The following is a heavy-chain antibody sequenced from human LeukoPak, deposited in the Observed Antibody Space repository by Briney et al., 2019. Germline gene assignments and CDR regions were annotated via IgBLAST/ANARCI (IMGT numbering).Heavy chain of an antibody. D-gene: IGHD1-26*01. Sequence: GGSLRLSCAASGFTVSSNYMSWVRQAPGKGLEWVSVIYSGGSTYYADSVKGRFTISRDNSKNTLYLQMNSLRAEDTAVYYCARAETLGRMGATSAFDIWGQGTMVTVSS. CDR1: GFTVSSNY. J-gene: IGHJ3*02. V-gene: IGHV3-53*01. CDR3: ARAETLGRMGATSAFDI. CDR2: IYSGGST.